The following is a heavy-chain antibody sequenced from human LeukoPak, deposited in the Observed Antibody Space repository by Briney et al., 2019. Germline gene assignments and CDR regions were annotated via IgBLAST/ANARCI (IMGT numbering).Heavy chain of an antibody. J-gene: IGHJ4*02. V-gene: IGHV1-69*04. CDR1: GGTFSSYA. CDR3: ARGPSGWGSLDY. Sequence: ASVKVSCKASGGTFSSYAISWVRQAPGQGLEWMGRIIPILGIANYAQKFQGRVTITADKSTSTAYMELSSLRSEDTAVYYCARGPSGWGSLDYWGQGTLVTVSS. D-gene: IGHD7-27*01. CDR2: IIPILGIA.